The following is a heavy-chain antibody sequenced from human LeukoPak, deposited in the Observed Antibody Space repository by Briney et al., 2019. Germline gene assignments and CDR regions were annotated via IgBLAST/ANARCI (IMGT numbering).Heavy chain of an antibody. Sequence: SETLSLTCTLSGGSLSTGSYYWSWIRQPAGRGLEWFGRIYTSESIRYKPSRKGRVTRSEDTSKNQISMKLSSVTAADTAVYYCARGGERYCSSTSCSLDYWGQGTLVTVSS. V-gene: IGHV4-61*02. CDR2: IYTSESI. CDR3: ARGGERYCSSTSCSLDY. J-gene: IGHJ4*02. D-gene: IGHD2-2*01. CDR1: GGSLSTGSYY.